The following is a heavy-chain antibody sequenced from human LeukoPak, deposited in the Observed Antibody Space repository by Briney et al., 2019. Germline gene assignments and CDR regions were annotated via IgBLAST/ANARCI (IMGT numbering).Heavy chain of an antibody. CDR2: IIPIFGTA. J-gene: IGHJ5*02. D-gene: IGHD3-3*01. CDR3: ARHRFTIFGALSNNWFDP. V-gene: IGHV1-69*05. CDR1: GGTFSSYA. Sequence: ASVKVSCKASGGTFSSYAISWVRQAPGQGLEWMGGIIPIFGTANYAQKFQGRVTITTDESTSTAYMELSSLRSEDTAVYYCARHRFTIFGALSNNWFDPWGQGTLVTVSS.